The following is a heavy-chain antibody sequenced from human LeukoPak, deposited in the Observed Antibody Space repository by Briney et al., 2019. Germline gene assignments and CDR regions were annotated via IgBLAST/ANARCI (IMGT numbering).Heavy chain of an antibody. D-gene: IGHD3-3*01. CDR3: AREYYDFWSGIQRAFDI. J-gene: IGHJ3*02. V-gene: IGHV3-30*03. CDR1: GFTFSSYG. Sequence: PGGSLRLSCAASGFTFSSYGMHWVRQAPGKGLEWVAVISYDGSNKYYADSVKGRFTISRDNSKNTLYLQMNSLRAEDTAVYYCAREYYDFWSGIQRAFDIWGQGTMVTVSS. CDR2: ISYDGSNK.